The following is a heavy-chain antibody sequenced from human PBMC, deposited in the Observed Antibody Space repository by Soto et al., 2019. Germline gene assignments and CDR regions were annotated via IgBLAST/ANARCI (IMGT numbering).Heavy chain of an antibody. V-gene: IGHV3-30-3*01. CDR2: ISYDGSNK. J-gene: IGHJ6*02. CDR3: ARGQKCSGGSCYSGLYYYYYYGMDV. D-gene: IGHD2-15*01. CDR1: GFTFSSYA. Sequence: GGSLRLSCAASGFTFSSYAMHWVRQAPGKGLEWVAVISYDGSNKYYADSVKGRFTISRDNSKNTLYLQMNSLRAEDTAVYYCARGQKCSGGSCYSGLYYYYYYGMDVWGQGTTVTVSS.